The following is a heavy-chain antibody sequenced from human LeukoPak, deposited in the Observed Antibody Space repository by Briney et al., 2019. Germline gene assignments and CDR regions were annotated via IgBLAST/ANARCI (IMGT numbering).Heavy chain of an antibody. Sequence: QTGGSLRLSCAASGFTFSSYGMSWVRQAPGKGLEWVSAISGSGGSTYYADSVKGRFTISRDNSKNTLYLQMNSLRAEDTAVYYCAKTYYYDSSGYTPGYFQHWGQGTLVTVSS. D-gene: IGHD3-22*01. V-gene: IGHV3-23*01. CDR3: AKTYYYDSSGYTPGYFQH. CDR1: GFTFSSYG. J-gene: IGHJ1*01. CDR2: ISGSGGST.